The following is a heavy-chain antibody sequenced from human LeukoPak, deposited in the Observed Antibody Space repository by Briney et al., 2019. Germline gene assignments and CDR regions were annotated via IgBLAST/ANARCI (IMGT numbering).Heavy chain of an antibody. V-gene: IGHV3-23*01. CDR3: ARESHIGLDY. Sequence: PGGSLRLSCAASAFSFSTYAMSWVRQAPGKGLEWVSVISGDGITTYYADSVKDRFTTSRDNSKNTLYLQMTSLRAEDTAVYYCARESHIGLDYWGQGTLVTVSS. CDR1: AFSFSTYA. CDR2: ISGDGITT. J-gene: IGHJ4*02. D-gene: IGHD2-21*01.